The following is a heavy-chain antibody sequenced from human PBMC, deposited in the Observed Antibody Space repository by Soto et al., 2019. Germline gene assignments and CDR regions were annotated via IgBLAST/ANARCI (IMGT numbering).Heavy chain of an antibody. D-gene: IGHD3-10*01. J-gene: IGHJ1*01. V-gene: IGHV3-30*18. CDR1: GFTFSSYG. Sequence: QVQLVESGGGVVQPGRSLRLSCAASGFTFSSYGMHWVRQAPGKGLEWVAVISYDGSNKYYADSVKGRFTISRDNSKNTLYLQMNSLRAEDTAVYYCAKDWRGDGYFQHWGQGTLVTVSS. CDR3: AKDWRGDGYFQH. CDR2: ISYDGSNK.